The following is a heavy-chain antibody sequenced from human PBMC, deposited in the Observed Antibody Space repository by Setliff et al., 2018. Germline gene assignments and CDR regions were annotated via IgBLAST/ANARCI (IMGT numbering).Heavy chain of an antibody. CDR1: GYTFTDYY. CDR3: AREQLVDRGFDY. D-gene: IGHD6-6*01. J-gene: IGHJ4*02. V-gene: IGHV1-46*01. CDR2: INPSGGST. Sequence: ASVKVSCKASGYTFTDYYIHWVRQAPGQGLEWMGIINPSGGSTSYAQKFQGRVTMTRDTSTSTVYMELSSLRSEDTAVYYCAREQLVDRGFDYWGQGTLVTVSS.